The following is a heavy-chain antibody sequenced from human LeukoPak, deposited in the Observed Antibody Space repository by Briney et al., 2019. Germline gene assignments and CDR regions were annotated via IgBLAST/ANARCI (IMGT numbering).Heavy chain of an antibody. Sequence: SETLSLTCSVSGGSVSSGSHYWSWIRQSPGKGLEWIGHIYYSGSTNYNPSLKSRVTISVDTSKNQFSLKLSSVTAADTAVYYCARTPPYYDSSGYYHGPPDYWGQGTLVTVSS. V-gene: IGHV4-61*01. D-gene: IGHD3-22*01. CDR2: IYYSGST. CDR1: GGSVSSGSHY. CDR3: ARTPPYYDSSGYYHGPPDY. J-gene: IGHJ4*02.